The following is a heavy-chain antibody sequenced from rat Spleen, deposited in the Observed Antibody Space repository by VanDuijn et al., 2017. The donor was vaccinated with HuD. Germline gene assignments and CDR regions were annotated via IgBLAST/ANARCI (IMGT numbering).Heavy chain of an antibody. J-gene: IGHJ1*01. CDR3: ARAGYLRDWYFDF. D-gene: IGHD2-2*01. CDR2: ISPSGGTT. V-gene: IGHV5-25*01. CDR1: GFTFSDYY. Sequence: EVQLVESGGGLVQPGRSLKLSCAASGFTFSDYYMAWVRQAPTKGLEWVASISPSGGTTYYRDSVKGRFTVSRDNAKSTLYLQMDSLRSEDTATYHCARAGYLRDWYFDFWGPGAMVTVSS.